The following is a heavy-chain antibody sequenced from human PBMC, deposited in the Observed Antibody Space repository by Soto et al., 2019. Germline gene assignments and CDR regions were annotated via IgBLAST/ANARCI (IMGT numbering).Heavy chain of an antibody. J-gene: IGHJ5*02. Sequence: SDTLSLTWAVYGGSISSVSYSWSWIRQPPGKGLEWIGYIYHSGSTYYNPSLKSRVTISVDRSKNQFSLRLSSVTAADTAVYYCARVQAPWGQGALVTVSS. CDR3: ARVQAP. CDR1: GGSISSVSYS. V-gene: IGHV4-30-2*01. CDR2: IYHSGST.